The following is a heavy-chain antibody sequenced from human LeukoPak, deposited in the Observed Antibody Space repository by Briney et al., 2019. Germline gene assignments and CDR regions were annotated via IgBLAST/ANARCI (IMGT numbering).Heavy chain of an antibody. J-gene: IGHJ4*02. D-gene: IGHD2-15*01. CDR1: GLTFSTAW. CDR2: IKSKIDGGTT. Sequence: PGGSLRLSCVVSGLTFSTAWMNWVRQAPGKGLEWVGRIKSKIDGGTTDYVAPVKGRFSISRDDSKNTVYLQMNSLKTEDTAVYYCATEGYCSGGSCYSFDYWGQGTLVTVSS. CDR3: ATEGYCSGGSCYSFDY. V-gene: IGHV3-15*01.